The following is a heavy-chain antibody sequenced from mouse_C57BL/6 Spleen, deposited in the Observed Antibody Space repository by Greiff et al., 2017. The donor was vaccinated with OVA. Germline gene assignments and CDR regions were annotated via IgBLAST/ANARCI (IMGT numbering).Heavy chain of an antibody. CDR1: GYTFTDYY. D-gene: IGHD2-2*01. CDR2: INPNNGGT. J-gene: IGHJ2*01. Sequence: EVKLQQSGPELVKPGASVKISCKASGYTFTDYYMNWVKQSHGKSLEWIGDINPNNGGTSYNQKFKGKATLTVDKSSSTAYMELRSLTSEDSAVYYCARSTMVTSDYWGQGTTLTVSS. V-gene: IGHV1-26*01. CDR3: ARSTMVTSDY.